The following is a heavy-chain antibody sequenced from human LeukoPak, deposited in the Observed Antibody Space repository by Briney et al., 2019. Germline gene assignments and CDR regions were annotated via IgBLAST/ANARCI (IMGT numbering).Heavy chain of an antibody. Sequence: KASETLSLTCTVSGGSISSYYWSWIRQPPGKGLEWIGYIYYSGSTNYNPSLKSRVTISVDTSKNQFSLKLSSVTAADTAVYYCARDVPSGSYYENWFGPWGQGTLVTVSS. CDR3: ARDVPSGSYYENWFGP. CDR2: IYYSGST. D-gene: IGHD1-26*01. CDR1: GGSISSYY. J-gene: IGHJ5*02. V-gene: IGHV4-59*01.